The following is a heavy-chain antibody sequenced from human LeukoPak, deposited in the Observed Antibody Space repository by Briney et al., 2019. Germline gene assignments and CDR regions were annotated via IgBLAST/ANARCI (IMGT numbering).Heavy chain of an antibody. CDR1: GFTFSSYT. CDR3: GRTGPGYSFDYQSYWYFDL. D-gene: IGHD5-18*01. V-gene: IGHV3-21*01. CDR2: IMNSSSDI. Sequence: GGSLRLSCAASGFTFSSYTMNWVPQAPGKGLEWISCIMNSSSDIRYAATVKGRFTISRDNAKNSLYLQRNSLRAEETAVLYCGRTGPGYSFDYQSYWYFDLWGRGTLVTVSS. J-gene: IGHJ2*01.